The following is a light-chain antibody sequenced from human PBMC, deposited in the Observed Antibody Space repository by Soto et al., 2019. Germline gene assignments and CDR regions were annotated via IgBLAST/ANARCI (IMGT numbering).Light chain of an antibody. V-gene: IGKV2-28*01. CDR1: QTLLHTNGYHY. J-gene: IGKJ2*01. Sequence: DIVLTQSPLSLPVTPGEPASISCTSSQTLLHTNGYHYLDWYLQKPGQSPQLLIYLASSRASGVSDWVRSSGSGIDFTLKISRVEAADVGVYYCVLALQSSYIFGEGTKLEIK. CDR3: VLALQSSYI. CDR2: LAS.